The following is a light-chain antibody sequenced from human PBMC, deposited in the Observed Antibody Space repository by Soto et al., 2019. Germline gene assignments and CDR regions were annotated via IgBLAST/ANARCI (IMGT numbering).Light chain of an antibody. CDR1: QSVSSNY. V-gene: IGKV3-20*01. J-gene: IGKJ5*01. CDR3: KQYGSSAPIT. Sequence: EIVLTQSPGTLSLSPGDTATLSCRASQSVSSNYLAWYQQKPGQAPRLLIYGASSRATGIPDRFSGSGSGTDFTLTISRLEPEDFAMYYCKQYGSSAPITFGQGTRLEIE. CDR2: GAS.